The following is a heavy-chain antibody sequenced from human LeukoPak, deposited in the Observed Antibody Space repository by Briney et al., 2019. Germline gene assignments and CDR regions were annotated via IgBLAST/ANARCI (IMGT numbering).Heavy chain of an antibody. CDR3: ARSYSNHLFGMDV. J-gene: IGHJ6*02. CDR1: GFTVSSYY. Sequence: PGRSLRLSCAASGFTVSSYYMTWVRQAPGKGLEWVSVIYSGGNRSYADSVKGRVAISRDNPKNTVFLQMNSVRAEDTAVYYCARSYSNHLFGMDVWGQGTTVTVSS. CDR2: IYSGGNR. D-gene: IGHD4-11*01. V-gene: IGHV3-66*01.